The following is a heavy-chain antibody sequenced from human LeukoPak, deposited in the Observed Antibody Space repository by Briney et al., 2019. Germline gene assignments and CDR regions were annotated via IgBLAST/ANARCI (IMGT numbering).Heavy chain of an antibody. CDR1: GFTFSSYA. CDR3: AKDLWFGELFAFDY. D-gene: IGHD3-10*01. CDR2: ISGSGGST. Sequence: PGGSLRLSCAASGFTFSSYAMHWVRQAPGKGLEWVSAISGSGGSTYYADSVKGRFTISRDNSKNTLYLQMNSLRAEDTAVYYCAKDLWFGELFAFDYWGQGTLVTVSS. V-gene: IGHV3-23*01. J-gene: IGHJ4*02.